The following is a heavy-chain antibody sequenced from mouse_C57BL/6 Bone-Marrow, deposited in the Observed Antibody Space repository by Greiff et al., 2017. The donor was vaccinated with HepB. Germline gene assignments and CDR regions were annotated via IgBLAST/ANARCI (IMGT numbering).Heavy chain of an antibody. CDR2: IDPENGDT. J-gene: IGHJ1*03. CDR3: TTCLYDYWYFDV. Sequence: VQLQQSGAELVRPGASVKLSCTASGFNIKDDYMHWVKQRPEQGLEWIGWIDPENGDTEYASKFQGKATITADTSSNTAYLQLSSLTSEDTAVYYCTTCLYDYWYFDVWGTGTTVTVSS. V-gene: IGHV14-4*01. D-gene: IGHD2-3*01. CDR1: GFNIKDDY.